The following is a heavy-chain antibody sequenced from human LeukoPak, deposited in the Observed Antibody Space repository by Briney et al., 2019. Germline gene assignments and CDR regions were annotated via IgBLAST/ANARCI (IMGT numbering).Heavy chain of an antibody. CDR3: ARDRRPIVPDPFDI. CDR2: ISSSSSYI. J-gene: IGHJ3*02. D-gene: IGHD2-8*01. CDR1: GYTFSSYS. Sequence: GGSLRLSCAASGYTFSSYSMSWVRQAPGKGLEWVSAISSSSSYIYYAHSLKGRFTISRDNAKNSLYLQMNSLRAEDTAVYYCARDRRPIVPDPFDIWGQGTMVTVSS. V-gene: IGHV3-21*04.